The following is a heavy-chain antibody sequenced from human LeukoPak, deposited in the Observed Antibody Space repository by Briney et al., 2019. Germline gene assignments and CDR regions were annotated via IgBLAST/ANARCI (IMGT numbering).Heavy chain of an antibody. CDR3: TTDKYCSAGSCYSGFDY. CDR1: GFTFSNAW. V-gene: IGHV3-15*01. D-gene: IGHD2-15*01. J-gene: IGHJ4*02. Sequence: PGGSLRLSCAASGFTFSNAWMSWVRQAPGKGLEWVGRIKSKTDGGTTDYAAPVKGRFTISRDDSKNTLYLQMNSLKTEDTAVYYCTTDKYCSAGSCYSGFDYWGQGTLVTVSS. CDR2: IKSKTDGGTT.